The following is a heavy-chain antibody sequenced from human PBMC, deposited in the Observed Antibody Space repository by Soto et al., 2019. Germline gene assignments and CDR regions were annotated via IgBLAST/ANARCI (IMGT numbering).Heavy chain of an antibody. Sequence: QVQLQESGPGLVKPSQTLSLTCTVSGGSISSGDYYWSWIRQPPGQGLEWIGYIYYRGSTYYNPSLKSRVTISVDTSKNQFSLKLSSVTAADTAVYYCARGGYDSSGYLQMDYWAQGTLVTVSS. CDR3: ARGGYDSSGYLQMDY. CDR1: GGSISSGDYY. CDR2: IYYRGST. J-gene: IGHJ4*02. V-gene: IGHV4-30-4*01. D-gene: IGHD3-22*01.